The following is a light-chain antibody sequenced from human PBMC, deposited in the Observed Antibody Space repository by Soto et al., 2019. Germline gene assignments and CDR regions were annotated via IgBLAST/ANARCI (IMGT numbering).Light chain of an antibody. J-gene: IGLJ3*02. Sequence: QSALTQPPSVSGSPGQSVTISCTGTSSDIGNYNYVSWYQQPPGTAPKLMIFEVSNRPSGVPDRFSGSKSGNTASLTISGLQAEDEADYYCASNTGTRVFGGGTKLTVL. V-gene: IGLV2-18*02. CDR3: ASNTGTRV. CDR2: EVS. CDR1: SSDIGNYNY.